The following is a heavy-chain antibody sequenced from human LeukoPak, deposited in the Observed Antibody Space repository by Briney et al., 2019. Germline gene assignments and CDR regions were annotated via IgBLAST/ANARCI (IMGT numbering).Heavy chain of an antibody. D-gene: IGHD4-11*01. V-gene: IGHV3-66*01. CDR3: TRRAVTTAYYYGMDV. J-gene: IGHJ6*02. Sequence: PGGSLRLSCVASGFTVSSNYMSWVRQAPGKGLEWISFIYTGGDTKYADSVKGRFTISRDNSKNTLHLQMNSLRAEDTAVYYCTRRAVTTAYYYGMDVWGQGTTVTVSS. CDR2: IYTGGDT. CDR1: GFTVSSNY.